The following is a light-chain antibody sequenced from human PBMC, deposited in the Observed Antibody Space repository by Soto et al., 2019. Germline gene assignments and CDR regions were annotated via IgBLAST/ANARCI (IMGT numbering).Light chain of an antibody. J-gene: IGKJ1*01. CDR3: QQYNSYWT. CDR1: QSITGW. Sequence: DIQMTQSPYTLSASVGNRVTITCRASQSITGWLAWYQQKPGKAPKLLIYDASSLESGVPSRFSGSGSGIEFTLTISSLQPDDFATYYCQQYNSYWTFGQGTKVDIK. CDR2: DAS. V-gene: IGKV1-5*01.